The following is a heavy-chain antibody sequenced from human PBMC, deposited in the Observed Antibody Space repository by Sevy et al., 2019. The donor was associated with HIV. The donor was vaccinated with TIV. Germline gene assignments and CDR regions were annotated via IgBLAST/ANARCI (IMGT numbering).Heavy chain of an antibody. D-gene: IGHD3-16*01. CDR2: ILYDGSNK. CDR1: GFSFSSYA. V-gene: IGHV3-30*04. Sequence: GGSLRLSCAASGFSFSSYAMLWVRQAPGKGLDWVALILYDGSNKYYADSVKGRFTISRVNAKNTLYLQMNSLRPEDTAVYYCARDGLGGFAQTLDVWGQGTTVTVSS. J-gene: IGHJ6*02. CDR3: ARDGLGGFAQTLDV.